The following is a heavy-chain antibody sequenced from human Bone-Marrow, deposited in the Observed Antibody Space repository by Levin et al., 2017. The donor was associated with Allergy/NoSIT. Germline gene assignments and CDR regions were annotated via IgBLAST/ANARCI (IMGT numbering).Heavy chain of an antibody. CDR2: IYYSGNT. J-gene: IGHJ4*02. D-gene: IGHD5-12*01. Sequence: RSQTLSLTCTVTGGSISSGSQYWTWIRQRPGKGLEWIGSIYYSGNTYYNPSLKSRITISMDTSENSFSLNLSSVTAADTAVYYCARDRHEWLRLDSIYYFDSWGQGTLVTVSS. V-gene: IGHV4-31*03. CDR1: GGSISSGSQY. CDR3: ARDRHEWLRLDSIYYFDS.